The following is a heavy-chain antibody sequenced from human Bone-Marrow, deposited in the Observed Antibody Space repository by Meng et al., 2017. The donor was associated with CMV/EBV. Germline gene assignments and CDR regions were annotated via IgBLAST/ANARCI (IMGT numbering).Heavy chain of an antibody. J-gene: IGHJ4*02. CDR2: SRVKVNSYPT. V-gene: IGHV3-72*01. Sequence: LSLTCAVYGGSFSGYYWSWIRQPPGKGLEWVARSRVKVNSYPTEHAASVKGRFTISRDDLENSLYLQMNSLKTEDTAVYYCARDSMKGGGFDYWGQGTLVTVSS. CDR3: ARDSMKGGGFDY. D-gene: IGHD3-10*01. CDR1: GGSFSGYY.